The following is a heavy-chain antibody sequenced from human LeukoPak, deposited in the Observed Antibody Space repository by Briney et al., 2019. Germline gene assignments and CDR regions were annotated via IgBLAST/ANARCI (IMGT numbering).Heavy chain of an antibody. CDR1: GLTISSYS. D-gene: IGHD6-13*01. Sequence: GGSLRLSCAASGLTISSYSMNWVRQAPGKGLQWVSYISSSSSTIYYADSVKGRFTISRDNSKNTLYLQMNSLRAEDTAVYYCAREQQLCDYWGQGTLVTVSS. V-gene: IGHV3-48*01. CDR2: ISSSSSTI. CDR3: AREQQLCDY. J-gene: IGHJ4*02.